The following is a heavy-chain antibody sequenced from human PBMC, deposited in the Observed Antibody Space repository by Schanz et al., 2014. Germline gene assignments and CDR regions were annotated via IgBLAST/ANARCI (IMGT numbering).Heavy chain of an antibody. CDR3: AKGRFGELSAFDI. D-gene: IGHD3-10*01. CDR1: GFVFGDYY. Sequence: EEQLVESGGGLVQPGGSLRLSCAASGFVFGDYYMTWIRQAPGKGLEWVANIKEDGSVKDYVDSVKGRFTISRDNSKNSLYLQMNSLRAEDTAVYYCAKGRFGELSAFDIWGQGTMVTVSP. V-gene: IGHV3-7*05. J-gene: IGHJ3*02. CDR2: IKEDGSVK.